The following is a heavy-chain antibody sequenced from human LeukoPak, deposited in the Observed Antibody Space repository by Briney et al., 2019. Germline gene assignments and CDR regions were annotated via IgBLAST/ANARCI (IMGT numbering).Heavy chain of an antibody. D-gene: IGHD5-24*01. V-gene: IGHV3-23*01. J-gene: IGHJ4*02. CDR1: GFTFRNFG. CDR2: TTGDRS. Sequence: GGSLRLSCAASGFTFRNFGMSWVRQAPGKGLEWVSGTTGDRSFYADPVKGRFTISRDNSRNMLYLHMNSLRVDDTAVYYCATLYNDYGDYWGQGALVTVDS. CDR3: ATLYNDYGDY.